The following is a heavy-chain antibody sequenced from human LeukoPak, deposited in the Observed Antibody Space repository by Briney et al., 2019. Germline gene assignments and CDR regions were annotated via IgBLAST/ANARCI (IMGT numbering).Heavy chain of an antibody. J-gene: IGHJ4*02. CDR1: GGTFSSYA. D-gene: IGHD3-22*01. CDR3: ARDDDSSDLHRFDY. V-gene: IGHV1-69*01. CDR2: IIPIFGTA. Sequence: ASVKDSCKASGGTFSSYAISWVRQAPGQGLEWMGGIIPIFGTANYAQKFQGRVTITADESTSTAYMELSSLRSEDTAVYYCARDDDSSDLHRFDYWGQGTLVTVSS.